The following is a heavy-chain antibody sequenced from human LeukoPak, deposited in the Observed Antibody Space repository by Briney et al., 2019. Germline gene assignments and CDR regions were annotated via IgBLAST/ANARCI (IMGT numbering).Heavy chain of an antibody. J-gene: IGHJ3*02. CDR3: AKDRQYDWGAFDI. D-gene: IGHD3-16*01. V-gene: IGHV3-30*18. CDR1: GFTFSSYG. Sequence: PGGSLRLSCAASGFTFSSYGMHWVRQAPGKGLEWVAVIPYDGTNKYYADSVKGRFTISRDNPKNTVYLQLNSLRAEDTAVYYCAKDRQYDWGAFDIWGQGTMVTVSS. CDR2: IPYDGTNK.